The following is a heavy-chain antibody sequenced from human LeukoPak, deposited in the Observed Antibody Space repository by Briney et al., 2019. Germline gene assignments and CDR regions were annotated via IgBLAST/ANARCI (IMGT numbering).Heavy chain of an antibody. Sequence: GGSLRLPCAASGFTFSSYWMSWVRQAPGKGLEWVANIKQDGSEKYYVDSVKGRFTISRDNAKNSLYLQMNSLRAEDTAVYYCARDDCSSISCYHNWFDPWGQGTLVTVSS. V-gene: IGHV3-7*01. CDR3: ARDDCSSISCYHNWFDP. CDR2: IKQDGSEK. D-gene: IGHD2-2*01. J-gene: IGHJ5*02. CDR1: GFTFSSYW.